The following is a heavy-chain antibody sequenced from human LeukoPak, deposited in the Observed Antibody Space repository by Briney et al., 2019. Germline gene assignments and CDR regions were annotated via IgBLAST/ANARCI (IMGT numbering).Heavy chain of an antibody. Sequence: PGGSLRLSCAASGFTFSIFSMHYLPPAPDKALEWVAFIRYDGSNQQYADSVKGRHTISRDNSKITLYLQMNSLRAEDTAVYYCAKDRLVVPAAMVSGAYYYCMDVWGQGTTVTVSS. D-gene: IGHD2-2*01. CDR2: IRYDGSNQ. J-gene: IGHJ6*02. CDR3: AKDRLVVPAAMVSGAYYYCMDV. CDR1: GFTFSIFS. V-gene: IGHV3-30*02.